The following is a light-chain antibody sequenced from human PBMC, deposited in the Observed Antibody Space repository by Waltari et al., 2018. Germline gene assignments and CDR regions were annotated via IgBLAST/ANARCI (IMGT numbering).Light chain of an antibody. CDR2: DAS. CDR3: QQYDDFPPYT. Sequence: DIQMTQSPSSLSASVGDRATISCQPSRDIKNQLNWYQQKPGKAPNPLIYDASNLEIGVPSRFSGRGSGTHFTFTISSLQPEDVATYYCQQYDDFPPYTFGQGTKVEI. J-gene: IGKJ2*01. CDR1: RDIKNQ. V-gene: IGKV1-33*01.